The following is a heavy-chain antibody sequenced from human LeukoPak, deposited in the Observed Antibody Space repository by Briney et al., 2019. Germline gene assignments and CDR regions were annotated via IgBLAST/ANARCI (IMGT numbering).Heavy chain of an antibody. V-gene: IGHV4-39*07. J-gene: IGHJ4*02. CDR2: IYYTGST. CDR3: ARDVPSLANFDY. Sequence: SETLSLTCTVSGGSISSSSYYWGWIRQPPGKGLEWIGSIYYTGSTYYNPSLKSRVTISVDTSENQFSLKLSSVTAADTAVYYCARDVPSLANFDYWGQGTPVTVSS. D-gene: IGHD3-3*02. CDR1: GGSISSSSYY.